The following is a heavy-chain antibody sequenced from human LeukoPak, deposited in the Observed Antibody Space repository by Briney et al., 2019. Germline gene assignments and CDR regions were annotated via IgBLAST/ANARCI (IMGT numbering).Heavy chain of an antibody. CDR3: ARHLGGGYDGPCWFDP. J-gene: IGHJ5*02. D-gene: IGHD5-12*01. V-gene: IGHV4-34*01. CDR1: GESFSGHY. Sequence: PSETLSLTCAVYGESFSGHYWSWIRQPPGQGLEWIGEVNHSGSTNYNPSLKSRVTILADTSKNQFSLKLSSVTAADTAVYYCARHLGGGYDGPCWFDPWGQGTLVTVSS. CDR2: VNHSGST.